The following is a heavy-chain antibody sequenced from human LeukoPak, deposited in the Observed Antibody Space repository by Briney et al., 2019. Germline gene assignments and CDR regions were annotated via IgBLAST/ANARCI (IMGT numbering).Heavy chain of an antibody. D-gene: IGHD6-6*01. J-gene: IGHJ4*02. CDR2: IGAYNGNT. CDR3: ARDRRSSSSNSILFDY. Sequence: ASVKVSCKASGYTVTNYGVSWVRQAPGQGLEWMGWIGAYNGNTNYAQKLQGRVTMTTDTSTSTAYMELRSLRSDDTAVYCCARDRRSSSSNSILFDYWGQGTVVTVSS. V-gene: IGHV1-18*01. CDR1: GYTVTNYG.